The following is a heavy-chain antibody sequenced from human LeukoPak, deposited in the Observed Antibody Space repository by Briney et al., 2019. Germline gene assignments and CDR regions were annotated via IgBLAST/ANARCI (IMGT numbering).Heavy chain of an antibody. CDR3: ARYHCGSTYCPGVDF. V-gene: IGHV4-31*03. CDR1: AGSINSGGYF. J-gene: IGHJ4*02. D-gene: IGHD2-2*01. CDR2: SWNSGNS. Sequence: SETLSLTCTVSAGSINSGGYFWTWVPQHPGEGLEWIGYSWNSGNSYYNPFLSSRVIISADSSKSTFSLKLSSVTAADTGVYYYARYHCGSTYCPGVDFYGQGTLVTVSS.